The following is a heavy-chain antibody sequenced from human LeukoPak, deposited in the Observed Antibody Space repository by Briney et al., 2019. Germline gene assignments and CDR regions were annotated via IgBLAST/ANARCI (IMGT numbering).Heavy chain of an antibody. D-gene: IGHD3-16*01. CDR3: AALWDGGY. Sequence: GGSLRLSCAASGLTLSGYWMSWVRQAPGKGLEWVADIKQDGSKEYYVDSVKGRFTISRDNAKNSLFLQMNSLGAEDTAVYFCAALWDGGYWGQGTLVTVSS. CDR1: GLTLSGYW. CDR2: IKQDGSKE. V-gene: IGHV3-7*01. J-gene: IGHJ4*02.